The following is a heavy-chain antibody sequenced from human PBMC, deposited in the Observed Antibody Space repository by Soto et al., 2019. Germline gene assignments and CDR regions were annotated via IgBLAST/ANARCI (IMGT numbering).Heavy chain of an antibody. D-gene: IGHD2-2*01. CDR2: ISYSGGST. CDR3: ARGGGDSTSLTFSYYYYYGMDV. CDR1: GFTFSTYA. Sequence: PGGSLRLSCAASGFTFSTYAMSWVRQAPGKGLQWVSGISYSGGSTYYADSVKGRFTISRDNSKNTLYLQMNSLRAEDTAVYYCARGGGDSTSLTFSYYYYYGMDVWGQGTTVTVSS. V-gene: IGHV3-23*01. J-gene: IGHJ6*02.